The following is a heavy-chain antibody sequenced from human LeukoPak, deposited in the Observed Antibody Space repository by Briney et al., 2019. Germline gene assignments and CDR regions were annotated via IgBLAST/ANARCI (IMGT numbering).Heavy chain of an antibody. CDR3: ARAVEVTGDFHY. CDR1: GGTFSSYA. J-gene: IGHJ4*02. D-gene: IGHD7-27*01. CDR2: IIPIFGTA. Sequence: ASVKVSCKASGGTFSSYAISWVRQAPGQGLEWMGGIIPIFGTANYAQKFQGRVTITTDESTSTAYMELSSLRSEDTAVYYCARAVEVTGDFHYWGQGTLVTVSS. V-gene: IGHV1-69*05.